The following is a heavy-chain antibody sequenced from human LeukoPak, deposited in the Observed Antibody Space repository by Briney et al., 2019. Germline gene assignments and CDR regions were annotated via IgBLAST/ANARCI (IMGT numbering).Heavy chain of an antibody. CDR2: INTNTENP. J-gene: IGHJ4*02. CDR3: ATGYSSGWFYFDY. Sequence: GASVKVSCKASGYTFTSYAMNWVRQAPGQGLEWMGWINTNTENPTYAQGFTGRFVFSLDTSVSTAYPQISSLKAEDTAVYYCATGYSSGWFYFDYWGQGTLVTVSS. CDR1: GYTFTSYA. D-gene: IGHD6-19*01. V-gene: IGHV7-4-1*02.